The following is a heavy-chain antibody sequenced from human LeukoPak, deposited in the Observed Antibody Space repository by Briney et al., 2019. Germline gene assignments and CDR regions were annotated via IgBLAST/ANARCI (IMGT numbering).Heavy chain of an antibody. D-gene: IGHD6-19*01. CDR2: ISGSGGST. CDR3: ASRVQSGWSFDY. Sequence: PGGSLRLSCAASGFTFSSYAMSWVRQAPGKGLEWVSAISGSGGSTYYADSVKGRFTISRDNAENTLYLQMDSLRAEDTAVYYCASRVQSGWSFDYWGQGNLVTVSS. CDR1: GFTFSSYA. V-gene: IGHV3-23*01. J-gene: IGHJ4*02.